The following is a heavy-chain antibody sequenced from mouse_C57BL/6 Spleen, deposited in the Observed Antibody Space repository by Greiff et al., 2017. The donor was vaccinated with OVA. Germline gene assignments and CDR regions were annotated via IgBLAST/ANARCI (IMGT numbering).Heavy chain of an antibody. CDR2: INPNSGTT. CDR1: GYSFTDYN. Sequence: VQLKQSGPELVKPGASVKISCKASGYSFTDYNMNWVKQSNGKSLEWIGVINPNSGTTVYNQNFKGKATLTVDQSSNTAYMQFTSLTSEDSAVYYCARKAGPDWYFDVWGTGTTVTVSS. CDR3: ARKAGPDWYFDV. V-gene: IGHV1-39*01. J-gene: IGHJ1*03. D-gene: IGHD3-2*02.